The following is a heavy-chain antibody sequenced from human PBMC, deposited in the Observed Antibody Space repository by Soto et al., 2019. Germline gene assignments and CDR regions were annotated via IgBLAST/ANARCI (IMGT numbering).Heavy chain of an antibody. D-gene: IGHD6-19*01. J-gene: IGHJ4*02. CDR1: GFTFSSYS. Sequence: GGSLRLSCAASGFTFSSYSMNWVRQAPGKGLEWVSYISRSSSTTYYADSAKGRFTISRDNSKNTLYLQMNSLRAEDTAVYYCAKELHTSSGWSQVIYWGQGTLVTVSS. CDR3: AKELHTSSGWSQVIY. CDR2: ISRSSSTT. V-gene: IGHV3-48*01.